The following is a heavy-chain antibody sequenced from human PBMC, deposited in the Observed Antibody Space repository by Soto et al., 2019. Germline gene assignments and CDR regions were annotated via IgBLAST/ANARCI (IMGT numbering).Heavy chain of an antibody. J-gene: IGHJ6*02. V-gene: IGHV3-33*01. D-gene: IGHD5-12*01. CDR1: GFTFRSYG. CDR2: IWYDGSNK. CDR3: ARDGGSGYYYDYCGMDV. Sequence: GGSLRLSCAASGFTFRSYGMHLVRQAPGKGLKWVAVIWYDGSNKYYADSVKGRFTISRDNAKNSLYLQMNSLRDEDTAVYYCARDGGSGYYYDYCGMDVWGQGTTVTVSS.